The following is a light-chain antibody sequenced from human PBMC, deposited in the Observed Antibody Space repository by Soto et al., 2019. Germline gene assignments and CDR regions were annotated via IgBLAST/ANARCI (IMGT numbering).Light chain of an antibody. Sequence: EIVLTQSPATLSLSPGERATLSCRASQSVSSYLAWYQQKPGQAPRLLIYDASNRATGIPARFSGSGSGTDFTLTISSLEPEDVVVYYCQQRSNWPPWTFGQGTKVEIK. J-gene: IGKJ1*01. CDR3: QQRSNWPPWT. V-gene: IGKV3-11*01. CDR2: DAS. CDR1: QSVSSY.